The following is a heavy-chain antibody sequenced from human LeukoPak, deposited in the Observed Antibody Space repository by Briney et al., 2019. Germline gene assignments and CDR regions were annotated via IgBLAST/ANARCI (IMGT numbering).Heavy chain of an antibody. CDR3: ARLSHDGSGSYPDY. Sequence: SETLSLTCTVSGGSMNSRRYYWGWIRQPPGKGLEWIASVYYNGNTYYNPSLMNPVTIPIDTSKNQFSLNLSSVTAADTAIYFCARLSHDGSGSYPDYWGQGTLVTVSS. D-gene: IGHD3-10*01. J-gene: IGHJ4*02. CDR1: GGSMNSRRYY. CDR2: VYYNGNT. V-gene: IGHV4-39*01.